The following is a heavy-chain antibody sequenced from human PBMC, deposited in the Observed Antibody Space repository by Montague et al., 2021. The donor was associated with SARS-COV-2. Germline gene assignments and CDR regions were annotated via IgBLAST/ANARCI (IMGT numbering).Heavy chain of an antibody. CDR1: GGSISSYY. V-gene: IGHV4-59*01. CDR3: ARGSGWMGNAFDI. Sequence: SETLSLTCTVSGGSISSYYWSWIRQPPGPGLEWIGYIYYSWSTNYNPSLRRRVTISVDTYKNPFSLKLSSVTAADTAVYYCARGSGWMGNAFDIWGQGTMVTVSS. J-gene: IGHJ3*02. D-gene: IGHD6-19*01. CDR2: IYYSWST.